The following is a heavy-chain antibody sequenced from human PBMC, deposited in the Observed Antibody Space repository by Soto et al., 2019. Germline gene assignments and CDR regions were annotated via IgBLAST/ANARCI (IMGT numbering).Heavy chain of an antibody. Sequence: QVQLVESGGGLVKPGGSLRLSCAASGFTFNNYYMSWIRQAPGKGLEWVSYISSSTIFYADSVKGRFTISRDNAKNSLYLQMNSLRAEDTAVYYCARDGDFYDSSGYFLRDAFDIWGQGTMVTVSS. J-gene: IGHJ3*02. CDR1: GFTFNNYY. V-gene: IGHV3-11*01. CDR2: ISSSTI. CDR3: ARDGDFYDSSGYFLRDAFDI. D-gene: IGHD3-22*01.